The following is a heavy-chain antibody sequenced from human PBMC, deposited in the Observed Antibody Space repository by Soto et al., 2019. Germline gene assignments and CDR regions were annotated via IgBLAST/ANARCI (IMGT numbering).Heavy chain of an antibody. CDR2: IHGSGRSK. V-gene: IGHV3-23*04. J-gene: IGHJ6*02. D-gene: IGHD1-26*01. CDR3: AKVGPSFYYGMDV. Sequence: VHLAESGGGLVQPGGSLTVSCAASGVSFSDEAMTWVRQAPGKGLEWVASIHGSGRSKYYADSVKGRFTISRDNSKSTLYLQMNRLTAADTAVYYCAKVGPSFYYGMDVWGQGTTVTVSS. CDR1: GVSFSDEA.